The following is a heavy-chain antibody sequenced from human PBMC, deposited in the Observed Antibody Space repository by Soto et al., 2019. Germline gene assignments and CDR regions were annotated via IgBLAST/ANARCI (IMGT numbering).Heavy chain of an antibody. D-gene: IGHD4-17*01. V-gene: IGHV1-69*01. CDR1: GGTFSSYA. J-gene: IGHJ6*02. CDR3: ARGGGYGELCYYYGIDV. CDR2: IIPIFGTA. Sequence: QVQLVQSGAEVKKPGSSVKVSCKASGGTFSSYAISWVRQAPGQGLEWMGGIIPIFGTANYAQKFQGRVTITADESTSTAYMELSSLRSEDTAVYYCARGGGYGELCYYYGIDVWGQGTKVTVSS.